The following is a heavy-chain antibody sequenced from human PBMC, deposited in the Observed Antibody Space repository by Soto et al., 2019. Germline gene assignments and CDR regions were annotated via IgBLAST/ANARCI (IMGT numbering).Heavy chain of an antibody. V-gene: IGHV4-34*01. CDR3: ARGQTNVLRFLEWLNYFDY. Sequence: SETLSLTCAVYGGSFSGYYWSWIRQPPGKGLEWIGEINHSGSTNYNPSLKSRVTISVDTSKNQFSLKLSSVTAADTAVYYCARGQTNVLRFLEWLNYFDYWGQGTLVTVSS. D-gene: IGHD3-3*01. J-gene: IGHJ4*02. CDR2: INHSGST. CDR1: GGSFSGYY.